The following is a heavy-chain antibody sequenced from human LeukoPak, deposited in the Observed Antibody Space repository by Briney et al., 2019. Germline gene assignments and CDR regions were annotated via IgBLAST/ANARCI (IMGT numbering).Heavy chain of an antibody. Sequence: ASVKVSCKVSGHTLTELSMHWVRQAPGKGLEWMGGFDPEDGETIYAQKFQGRVTMTEDTSTDTAYMELSSLRSEDTAVYYCATGGYCSSTSCYTGNYYYYYMDVWGKGTTVTVSS. CDR2: FDPEDGET. CDR3: ATGGYCSSTSCYTGNYYYYYMDV. V-gene: IGHV1-24*01. CDR1: GHTLTELS. J-gene: IGHJ6*03. D-gene: IGHD2-2*02.